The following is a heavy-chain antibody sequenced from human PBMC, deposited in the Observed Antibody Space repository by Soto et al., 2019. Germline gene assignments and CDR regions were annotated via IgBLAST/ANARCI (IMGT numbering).Heavy chain of an antibody. Sequence: ASVKVSCTASGYSFHTYAISWVRQAPGRGLEWVGWISGYNGNTNYAEKFQGRVTLTTDTSTKTAFMELRGLTSDDTAVYYCAREYGMDVWGQGTTVTVSS. CDR1: GYSFHTYA. CDR2: ISGYNGNT. J-gene: IGHJ6*02. V-gene: IGHV1-18*01. CDR3: AREYGMDV.